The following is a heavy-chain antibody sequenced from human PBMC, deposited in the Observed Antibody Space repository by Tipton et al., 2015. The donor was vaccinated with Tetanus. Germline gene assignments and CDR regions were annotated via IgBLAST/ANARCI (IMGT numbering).Heavy chain of an antibody. CDR1: GGSISGHY. CDR3: ARTQPIGWYFDL. Sequence: TLSLTCTVSGGSISGHYWNWIRQPPGKGLEWIGYIYYSGSTFYNPSLKSRVTISVDTSKNQFSLKLSSVTAADTAVYYCARTQPIGWYFDLWGRGTLLTVSS. V-gene: IGHV4-59*06. D-gene: IGHD1-1*01. J-gene: IGHJ2*01. CDR2: IYYSGST.